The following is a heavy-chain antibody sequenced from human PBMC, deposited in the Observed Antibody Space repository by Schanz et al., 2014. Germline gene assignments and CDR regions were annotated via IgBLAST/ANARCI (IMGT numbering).Heavy chain of an antibody. CDR3: ARVRYDILTDYYTEYYFDS. CDR1: GFNFSSHW. CDR2: ISRSSGRI. V-gene: IGHV3-21*06. Sequence: EVQLVESGGGLVQPGGSQRLSCAASGFNFSSHWMTWVRQAPGRGLEWVSSISRSSGRIYYSDSVKGRFTISRDNAKNLVYLQMNSLRAEDTAVYYCARVRYDILTDYYTEYYFDSWGQGTLVAVSS. D-gene: IGHD3-9*01. J-gene: IGHJ4*02.